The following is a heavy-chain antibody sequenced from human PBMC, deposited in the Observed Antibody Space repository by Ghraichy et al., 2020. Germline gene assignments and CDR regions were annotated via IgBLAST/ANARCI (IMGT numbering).Heavy chain of an antibody. V-gene: IGHV3-30-3*01. CDR2: ISYDGSNK. CDR3: ARGCTSTSCYGYYYGLDV. Sequence: GGSLRLSCAASGFTFGYYAIYWVRQAPGKGLEWVAVISYDGSNKHYADSVKGRFSISRDNSKNRLYLQMNSLRSEDTAVYYCARGCTSTSCYGYYYGLDVLGQGTTVTVS. J-gene: IGHJ6*02. D-gene: IGHD2-2*01. CDR1: GFTFGYYA.